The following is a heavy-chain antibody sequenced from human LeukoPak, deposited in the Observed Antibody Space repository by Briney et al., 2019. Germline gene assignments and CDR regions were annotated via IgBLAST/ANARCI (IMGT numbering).Heavy chain of an antibody. CDR3: AKDLTGSSWPYYFDY. V-gene: IGHV3-23*01. Sequence: GGSLRLSCAASGFTFNDYYMIWIRQAPGKGLEWVSGISGSGDRTYYADSVKGRFSISRDKSKNTLYVQMNSLRAEDTAVYYCAKDLTGSSWPYYFDYWGQGTLVTVSS. CDR1: GFTFNDYY. CDR2: ISGSGDRT. J-gene: IGHJ4*02. D-gene: IGHD6-13*01.